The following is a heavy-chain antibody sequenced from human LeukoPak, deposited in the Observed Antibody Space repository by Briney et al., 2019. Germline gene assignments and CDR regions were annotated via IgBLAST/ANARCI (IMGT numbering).Heavy chain of an antibody. CDR3: AKDMRYGDYGLDY. CDR2: ISGSGGST. V-gene: IGHV3-23*01. Sequence: PGGSLRLSCAASGFTFSSYAMSWVRHAPGKGLEWVSAISGSGGSTYYADSVKGRFTISRDNSKNTLYLQMNSLRAEDTAVYYCAKDMRYGDYGLDYWGQGTLVTVSS. D-gene: IGHD4-17*01. J-gene: IGHJ4*02. CDR1: GFTFSSYA.